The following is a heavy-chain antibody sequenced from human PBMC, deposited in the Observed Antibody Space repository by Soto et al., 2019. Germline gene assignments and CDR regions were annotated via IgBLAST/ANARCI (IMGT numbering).Heavy chain of an antibody. D-gene: IGHD3-10*01. J-gene: IGHJ6*02. Sequence: GGSLRLSCAASGFSLRDHYLAWIRQAPGKGLEWVSYISGSDATIYYGDPVRGRFTISRDSSKNSVFLQMNSLRGEDTAVYFCARGHYYGVDVWGQGTSVTVSS. CDR3: ARGHYYGVDV. CDR2: ISGSDATI. CDR1: GFSLRDHY. V-gene: IGHV3-11*01.